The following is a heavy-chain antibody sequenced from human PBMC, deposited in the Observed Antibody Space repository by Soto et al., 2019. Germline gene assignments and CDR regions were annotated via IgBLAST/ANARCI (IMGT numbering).Heavy chain of an antibody. CDR2: IGWTGGAI. CDR1: GFNFADYA. D-gene: IGHD3-10*01. CDR3: VKDIALGEVPLYYFDN. J-gene: IGHJ4*02. V-gene: IGHV3-9*01. Sequence: EVQLVESGGGLVQPGRSLRLACATSGFNFADYAMHWVRQAPGKGLEWVSGIGWTGGAIGDADSVTGRFIISRDNAKNSLYLQMNSLRPEDTALYYCVKDIALGEVPLYYFDNWGQGTLVTVSS.